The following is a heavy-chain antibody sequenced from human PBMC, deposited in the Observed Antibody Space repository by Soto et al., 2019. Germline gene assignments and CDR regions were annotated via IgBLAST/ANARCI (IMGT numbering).Heavy chain of an antibody. J-gene: IGHJ6*02. CDR3: ARVSEYYYGSGTPRYRAGYGMDV. V-gene: IGHV1-8*01. D-gene: IGHD3-10*01. CDR1: GYTFTSYD. CDR2: MNPNSGNT. Sequence: ASVKVSCKASGYTFTSYDINWVRQATGQGLERKGRMNPNSGNTGYAQKFQGRVTMTRNTSISTAYMELSRLRSDDTAVYYCARVSEYYYGSGTPRYRAGYGMDVWGQGTTVTVSS.